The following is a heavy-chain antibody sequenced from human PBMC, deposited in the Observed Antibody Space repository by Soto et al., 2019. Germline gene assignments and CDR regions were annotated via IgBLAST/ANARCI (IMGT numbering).Heavy chain of an antibody. V-gene: IGHV1-3*01. Sequence: QVQLVQSGAEVKKPGASVKVSCKASGYTFTSYAMHWVRQAPGQRLEWMGWINAGNGNTKYSQKFQGRVTITRDTSASTAYMERSSLRSEDTAVYYCARSSDYYGSGINYYGMDVWGQGTTVTVSS. CDR3: ARSSDYYGSGINYYGMDV. J-gene: IGHJ6*02. CDR1: GYTFTSYA. D-gene: IGHD3-10*01. CDR2: INAGNGNT.